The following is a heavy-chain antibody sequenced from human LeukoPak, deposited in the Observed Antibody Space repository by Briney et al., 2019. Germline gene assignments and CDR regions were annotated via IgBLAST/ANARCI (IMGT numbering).Heavy chain of an antibody. J-gene: IGHJ5*02. D-gene: IGHD3-22*01. Sequence: ASVKVSCKASGYTFTSYDINWVRQATGQGLEWMGWMNPNSGNTGYAQKFQGRVTVTRNTSISTAYMELSSLRSEDTAVYYCARGNPEYYYDSSGYHNWFDPWGQGTLVTVSS. V-gene: IGHV1-8*01. CDR2: MNPNSGNT. CDR3: ARGNPEYYYDSSGYHNWFDP. CDR1: GYTFTSYD.